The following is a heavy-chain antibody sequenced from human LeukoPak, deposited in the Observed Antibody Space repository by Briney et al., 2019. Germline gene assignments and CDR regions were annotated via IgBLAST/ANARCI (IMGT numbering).Heavy chain of an antibody. D-gene: IGHD2-2*01. CDR1: GFNFDDYA. V-gene: IGHV3-9*01. CDR2: INWKTGNG. Sequence: PGGSLRLSCAVSGFNFDDYAMHWVRQARGRGLEWVSGINWKTGNGIYADSVKGRFTISRDNGKNSLYLQMNSLRAEDTAVYYCAKGLYCSSTSCPFDPWGQGTLVTVSS. J-gene: IGHJ5*02. CDR3: AKGLYCSSTSCPFDP.